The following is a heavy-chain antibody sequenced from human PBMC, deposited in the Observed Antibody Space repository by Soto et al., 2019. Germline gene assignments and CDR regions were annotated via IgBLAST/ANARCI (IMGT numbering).Heavy chain of an antibody. CDR1: GFTFSDYA. Sequence: GSLRLSCVASGFTFSDYAMTWVRQAPGKGLEWVATISATGGNIEYTDSLKGRFTISRDNSKNTLYLQLNGLTSEDTAVHYCAKVAGGLGYFDIWCRGTLVTVSS. D-gene: IGHD3-16*01. J-gene: IGHJ2*01. V-gene: IGHV3-23*01. CDR2: ISATGGNI. CDR3: AKVAGGLGYFDI.